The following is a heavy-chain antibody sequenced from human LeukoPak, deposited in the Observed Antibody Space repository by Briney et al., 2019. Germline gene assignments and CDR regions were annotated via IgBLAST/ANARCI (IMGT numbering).Heavy chain of an antibody. CDR1: GFTFSNYA. CDR3: AQDRSLLYSRWFDP. CDR2: ISGGGGTT. J-gene: IGHJ5*02. V-gene: IGHV3-23*01. Sequence: GGSLRLSCAASGFTFSNYAMSWVRQAPGKGLEWVSSISGGGGTTYYADSLKGRFTISRDNSKDMLYLKMNSLRVEDTAVYYCAQDRSLLYSRWFDPWGQGTLVTVSS. D-gene: IGHD1-26*01.